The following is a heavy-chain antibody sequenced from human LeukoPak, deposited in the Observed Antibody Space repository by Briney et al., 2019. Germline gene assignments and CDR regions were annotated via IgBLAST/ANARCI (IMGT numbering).Heavy chain of an antibody. CDR2: IYSGGST. CDR1: GFTVSSNY. D-gene: IGHD5-24*01. V-gene: IGHV3-66*01. CDR3: ARVGEIYYDMDV. J-gene: IGHJ6*02. Sequence: GGSLRLSCAASGFTVSSNYMSWVRQAPGNGLEWVSVIYSGGSTYYADSVKGRFTISRDNSKNTLYLQMNSLRAEDTAVYYCARVGEIYYDMDVWGQGTTVTVS.